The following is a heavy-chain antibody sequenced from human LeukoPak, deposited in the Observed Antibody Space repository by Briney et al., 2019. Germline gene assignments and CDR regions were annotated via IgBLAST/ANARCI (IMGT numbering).Heavy chain of an antibody. CDR3: ARDRGTIRGPTRGVDP. CDR1: VYTFTGYY. V-gene: IGHV1-2*02. Sequence: ASVTVSYTASVYTFTGYYMHWVRQAPGQGLEWMGWINPNSGGTNYAQKFQGRVTMTRDTSISTAYMELSRLRSDDTAVYYCARDRGTIRGPTRGVDPWGQGTLVTVSS. D-gene: IGHD2-8*01. J-gene: IGHJ5*02. CDR2: INPNSGGT.